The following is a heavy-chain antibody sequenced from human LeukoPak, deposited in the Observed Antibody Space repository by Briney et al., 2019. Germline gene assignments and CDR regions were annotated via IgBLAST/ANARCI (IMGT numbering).Heavy chain of an antibody. D-gene: IGHD3-16*01. J-gene: IGHJ6*03. CDR1: GYTFSSNY. CDR2: INPSGGST. V-gene: IGHV1-46*01. Sequence: ASVKVSCKASGYTFSSNYMHWVRQAPGQGLEWMGIINPSGGSTNYAQKFQGRVTMTRDTSTSTAYMELRSLRSDDTAVYYCARRGSLYYYYYMDVWGKGTTVTISS. CDR3: ARRGSLYYYYYMDV.